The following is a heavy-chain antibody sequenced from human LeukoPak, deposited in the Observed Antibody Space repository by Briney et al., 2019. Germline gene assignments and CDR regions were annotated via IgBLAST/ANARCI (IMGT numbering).Heavy chain of an antibody. J-gene: IGHJ6*04. V-gene: IGHV1-3*01. Sequence: ASVKVSCKASGYTFTSYAMHWVRLAPGQRLEWMGWINAGNGNTKYSQKFQGRVTITRDTSASTAYMELSSLRSEDTAVYYCARDGSGKTTTEYGMDVWGKGTTVTVSS. CDR2: INAGNGNT. CDR1: GYTFTSYA. CDR3: ARDGSGKTTTEYGMDV. D-gene: IGHD3-10*01.